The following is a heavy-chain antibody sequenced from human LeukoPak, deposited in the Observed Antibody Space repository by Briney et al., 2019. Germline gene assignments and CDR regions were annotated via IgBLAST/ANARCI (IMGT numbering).Heavy chain of an antibody. CDR3: ARERLYGGNSRFDY. J-gene: IGHJ4*02. CDR1: GGSISSGSYY. CDR2: IYTSGST. V-gene: IGHV4-61*02. Sequence: SQTLSLTCTVSGGSISSGSYYWSWIRQPAGKGLEWIGRIYTSGSTNHNPSLKSRVTISVDTSKNQFSLKLSSVTAAAPAVYYCARERLYGGNSRFDYWGQGTLVTVSS. D-gene: IGHD4-23*01.